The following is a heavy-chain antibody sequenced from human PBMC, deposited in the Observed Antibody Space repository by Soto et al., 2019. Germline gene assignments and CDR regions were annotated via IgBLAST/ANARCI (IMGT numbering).Heavy chain of an antibody. Sequence: PGESLKISSKGSGFSFTTYWIAWVRQMPGKGLEWMGIIYPGDSKTTYSPSFQGQVTISVDKSISTAYLQWSSLKATDTAMYYCARHAYDFWSGHPNPRYYYGMDVWGQGTTVTVSS. CDR3: ARHAYDFWSGHPNPRYYYGMDV. CDR2: IYPGDSKT. CDR1: GFSFTTYW. J-gene: IGHJ6*02. V-gene: IGHV5-51*01. D-gene: IGHD3-3*01.